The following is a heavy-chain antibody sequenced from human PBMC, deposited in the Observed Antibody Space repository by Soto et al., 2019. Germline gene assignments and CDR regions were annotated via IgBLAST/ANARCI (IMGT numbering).Heavy chain of an antibody. J-gene: IGHJ6*03. D-gene: IGHD2-2*01. Sequence: GGSLRLSCAASGFTFSSYGMHWVRQAPGKGLEWVAVISYDGSNKYYADSVKGRFTISRDNSKNTLYLQMNSLRAEDTAVYYCAKGGVLAATWYYYYYYMDVWGKGSTVTVS. CDR1: GFTFSSYG. CDR2: ISYDGSNK. V-gene: IGHV3-30*18. CDR3: AKGGVLAATWYYYYYYMDV.